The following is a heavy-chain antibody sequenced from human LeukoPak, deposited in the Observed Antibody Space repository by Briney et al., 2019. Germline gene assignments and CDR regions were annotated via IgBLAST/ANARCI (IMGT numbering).Heavy chain of an antibody. V-gene: IGHV3-20*03. J-gene: IGHJ4*02. CDR3: ARDWRSGYSIDN. CDR2: ITWNSEKT. Sequence: GGSLRLSYAASGFRFDDYGMSWVRLAPGRGLEWISGITWNSEKTAYAEAVKGRFTISRDNAKNSLYLQMNSLSAEDTALYYCARDWRSGYSIDNWGQGTLVTVSS. CDR1: GFRFDDYG. D-gene: IGHD6-19*01.